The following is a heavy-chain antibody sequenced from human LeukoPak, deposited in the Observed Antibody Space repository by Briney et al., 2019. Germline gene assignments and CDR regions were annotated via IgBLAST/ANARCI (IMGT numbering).Heavy chain of an antibody. J-gene: IGHJ4*02. Sequence: SQTLSLTCTVSGDSISSYYWSWIRRPPGKGLEWVGYIFYSGNTNYNPSLKSRVTISVDTSKNQISLKLSSVTAADTAVYYCARPLYGSGWSHFNCWGQGTLVTVSS. CDR2: IFYSGNT. D-gene: IGHD6-19*01. CDR3: ARPLYGSGWSHFNC. V-gene: IGHV4-59*01. CDR1: GDSISSYY.